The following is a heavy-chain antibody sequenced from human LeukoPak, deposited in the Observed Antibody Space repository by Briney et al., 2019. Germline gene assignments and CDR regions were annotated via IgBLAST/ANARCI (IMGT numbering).Heavy chain of an antibody. Sequence: SQTLSLTCAVSGGSISSGGYSWSWIRQPPGKGLEWIGSIYHSGSTYYNPSLKSRVTISVDTSKNQFSLKLSSVTAADTAVYYCARVSSSWYYFDYWGQGTLVTVSS. CDR3: ARVSSSWYYFDY. CDR2: IYHSGST. D-gene: IGHD6-13*01. J-gene: IGHJ4*02. CDR1: GGSISSGGYS. V-gene: IGHV4-30-2*03.